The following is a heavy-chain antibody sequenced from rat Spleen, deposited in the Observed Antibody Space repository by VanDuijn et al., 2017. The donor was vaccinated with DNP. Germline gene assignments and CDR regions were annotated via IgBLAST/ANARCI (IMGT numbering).Heavy chain of an antibody. Sequence: EVQLVESGGGLVRPGRSLKLSCAASGFSFSNYHMAWVRQAPTKGLEWVASISSDVTNTYYGNSVKGRFTIARDDAKSTLHLQMDSLRSEDTATYYCARSLTGRAWGQGVMVTVSS. J-gene: IGHJ2*01. CDR3: ARSLTGRA. CDR1: GFSFSNYH. D-gene: IGHD5-1*01. CDR2: ISSDVTNT. V-gene: IGHV5-25*01.